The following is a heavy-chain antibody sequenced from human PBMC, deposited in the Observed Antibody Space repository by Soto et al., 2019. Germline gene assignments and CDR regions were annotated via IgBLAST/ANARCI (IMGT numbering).Heavy chain of an antibody. Sequence: PVGSLRLSCAASGFTFGDYYMSWIRQAPGKGLEWVSYISSSGSTIYYADSVKGRFTISRDNAKNSLYLQMNSLRAEDTAVYYCARLITGRYYSYYYMDVWGKGTTVTVSS. CDR3: ARLITGRYYSYYYMDV. D-gene: IGHD1-20*01. CDR1: GFTFGDYY. J-gene: IGHJ6*03. V-gene: IGHV3-11*01. CDR2: ISSSGSTI.